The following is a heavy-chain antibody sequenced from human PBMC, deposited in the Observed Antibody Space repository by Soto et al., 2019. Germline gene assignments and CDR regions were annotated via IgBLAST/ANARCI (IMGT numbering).Heavy chain of an antibody. V-gene: IGHV3-30*18. CDR1: GFTFSSYG. Sequence: GGSLRLSCAASGFTFSSYGMHWVRQAPGKGLEWVAVISYDGSNKYYADSVKGRFTISRDNSKNTLYLQMNSLRAEDTAVYYCEKETKQLELLYDLGYWGQRTLVTVYS. CDR2: ISYDGSNK. J-gene: IGHJ4*02. D-gene: IGHD1-7*01. CDR3: EKETKQLELLYDLGY.